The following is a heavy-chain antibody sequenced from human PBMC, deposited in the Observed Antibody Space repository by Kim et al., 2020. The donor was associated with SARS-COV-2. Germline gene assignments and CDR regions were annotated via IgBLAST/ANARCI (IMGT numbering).Heavy chain of an antibody. Sequence: GGSLRLSCAASGFTFSSYGMHWVRQAPGKGLEWVAVISYDGSNKYYADSVKGRFTISRDNSKNTLYLQMNSLRAEDTAVYYCAKDLIVPGIVGLYYYYGMDVWGQGTTVTVSS. J-gene: IGHJ6*02. CDR3: AKDLIVPGIVGLYYYYGMDV. CDR2: ISYDGSNK. V-gene: IGHV3-30*18. D-gene: IGHD1-26*01. CDR1: GFTFSSYG.